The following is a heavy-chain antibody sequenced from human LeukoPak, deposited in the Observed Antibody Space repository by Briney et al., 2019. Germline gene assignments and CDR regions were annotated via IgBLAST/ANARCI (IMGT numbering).Heavy chain of an antibody. V-gene: IGHV1-18*01. J-gene: IGHJ4*02. CDR3: ARGGRTYYDFWSGYYLFDC. D-gene: IGHD3-3*01. CDR2: ISAYNGNT. CDR1: GYTFTSYG. Sequence: ASVKVSCKASGYTFTSYGISWVRQAPGQGLEWMGWISAYNGNTNYAQKLQGRVTMTTDTSTSTAYMELRSLRSDDTAVYYCARGGRTYYDFWSGYYLFDCWGQGTLVTVSS.